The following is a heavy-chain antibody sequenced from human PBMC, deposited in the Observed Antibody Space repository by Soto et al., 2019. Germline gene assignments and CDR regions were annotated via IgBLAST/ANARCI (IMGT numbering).Heavy chain of an antibody. CDR2: IKQDGSEK. J-gene: IGHJ3*02. CDR3: ARERLGFWSGYYGRAFDI. Sequence: GVLXLSFAASGFTFSSCWMSWVRHAPGKGLEWVANIKQDGSEKYYVDSVKGRFTISRDNAKNSLYLQMNSLRAEDTAVYYCARERLGFWSGYYGRAFDIWGQGTMVTVSS. V-gene: IGHV3-7*01. D-gene: IGHD3-3*01. CDR1: GFTFSSCW.